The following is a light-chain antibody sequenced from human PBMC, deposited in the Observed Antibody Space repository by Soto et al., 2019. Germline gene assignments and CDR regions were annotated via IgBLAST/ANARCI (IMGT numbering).Light chain of an antibody. J-gene: IGLJ1*01. Sequence: QSVLTQPDSVSGSPGESITISCTGTNTDIGGYNYVSWYQQHPGKAHKLVNYDVSSRPSGVSSHFSGSKSGYTASLTISGLQAEDDAHYYCSSYRTHRTLEVFGTGTKVTVL. CDR2: DVS. V-gene: IGLV2-14*03. CDR1: NTDIGGYNY. CDR3: SSYRTHRTLEV.